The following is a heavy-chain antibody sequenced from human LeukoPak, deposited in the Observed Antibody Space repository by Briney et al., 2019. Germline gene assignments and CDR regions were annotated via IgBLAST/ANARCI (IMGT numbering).Heavy chain of an antibody. J-gene: IGHJ4*02. CDR2: IIPIFGTA. D-gene: IGHD2-15*01. CDR1: GGTFSSYA. CDR3: ARAASGGSAEYFDY. V-gene: IGHV1-69*01. Sequence: GASVKVSCKASGGTFSSYAISWVRQAPGQGLEWMGGIIPIFGTANYAQKFQGRVTITADESTGTAYMELSSLRSEDTAVYYCARAASGGSAEYFDYWGQGTLVTVSS.